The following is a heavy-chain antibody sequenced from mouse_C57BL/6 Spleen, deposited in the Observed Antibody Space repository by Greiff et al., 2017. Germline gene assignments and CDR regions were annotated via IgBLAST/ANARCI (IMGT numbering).Heavy chain of an antibody. Sequence: EVKLVESGGGLVKPGGSLKLSCAASGFTFSDYGMHWVRQAPEKGLEWVAYISSGSSTIYYADTVKGRFTISRDNAKNTLFVQMTSLRSEDTAMYYCAREGIYYGNYLAWFAYWGQGTLVTVSA. CDR2: ISSGSSTI. CDR3: AREGIYYGNYLAWFAY. J-gene: IGHJ3*01. D-gene: IGHD2-1*01. V-gene: IGHV5-17*01. CDR1: GFTFSDYG.